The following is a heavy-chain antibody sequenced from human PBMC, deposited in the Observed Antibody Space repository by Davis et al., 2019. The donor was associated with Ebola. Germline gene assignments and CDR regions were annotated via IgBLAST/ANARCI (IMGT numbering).Heavy chain of an antibody. J-gene: IGHJ6*02. D-gene: IGHD6-19*01. CDR3: AKDPQYSSGWYNVYYYYGMDV. V-gene: IGHV3-30*18. Sequence: GESLKISCAASGFTFSSYGMHWVRQAPGKGLEWVAVISYDGSNKYYADSVKGRFTISRDNSKNTLYLQMNSLRAEDTAVYYCAKDPQYSSGWYNVYYYYGMDVWGQGTTVTVSS. CDR1: GFTFSSYG. CDR2: ISYDGSNK.